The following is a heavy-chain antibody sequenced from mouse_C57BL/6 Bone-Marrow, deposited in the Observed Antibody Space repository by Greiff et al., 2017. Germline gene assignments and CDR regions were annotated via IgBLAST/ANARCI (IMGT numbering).Heavy chain of an antibody. D-gene: IGHD2-4*01. J-gene: IGHJ4*01. CDR2: ISNLAYSI. CDR3: ARRSTMIKDAMDY. V-gene: IGHV5-15*01. Sequence: EVMLVESGGGLVQPGGSLKLSCAASGFTFSDYGMAWVRQAPRTGPEWVAIISNLAYSIYYADTVTGRFTISRENAKNTLYLEMSSLRSEDTAMYYCARRSTMIKDAMDYWGQGTSVTVSS. CDR1: GFTFSDYG.